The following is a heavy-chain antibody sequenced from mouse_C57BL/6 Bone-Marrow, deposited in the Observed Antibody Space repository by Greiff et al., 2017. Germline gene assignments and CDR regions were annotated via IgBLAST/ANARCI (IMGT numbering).Heavy chain of an antibody. V-gene: IGHV1-74*01. J-gene: IGHJ4*01. CDR3: AMGGWSNYSNYLYAMDY. Sequence: QVQLQQPGAELVKPGASVKVSCKASGYTFTSYWMHWVKQRPGQGLEWIGRIHPSDSDTNYTQKFKGKATLTVDKSSSTAYMQLSSLTSEDSAVYYCAMGGWSNYSNYLYAMDYWGQGTSVTVSS. CDR2: IHPSDSDT. CDR1: GYTFTSYW. D-gene: IGHD2-5*01.